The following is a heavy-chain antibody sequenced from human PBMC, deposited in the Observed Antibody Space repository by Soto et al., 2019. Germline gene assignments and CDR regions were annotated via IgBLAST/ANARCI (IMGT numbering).Heavy chain of an antibody. Sequence: PSETLSLTCTVSGGSISSYYWSWIRQPPGKGLEWIGYIYYSGSTNYNPSLKSRVTISVDTSKNQFSLKLNSVTAADTAVYYCARSTTGTTGPSALRYWGQGTLVTVSS. CDR3: ARSTTGTTGPSALRY. D-gene: IGHD1-1*01. J-gene: IGHJ4*02. V-gene: IGHV4-59*08. CDR1: GGSISSYY. CDR2: IYYSGST.